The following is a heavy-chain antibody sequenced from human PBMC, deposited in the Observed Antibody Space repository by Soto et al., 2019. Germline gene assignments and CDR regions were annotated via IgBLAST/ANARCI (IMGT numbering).Heavy chain of an antibody. J-gene: IGHJ4*02. D-gene: IGHD2-21*02. Sequence: SETLSLTCTVSGGSISSSSYYWGWIRQPPGKGLEWIGSIYYSGSTYYNPSLKSRVTISVDTSKNQFSLKLSSVTAADTAVYYCARQVVTAIHPTFDYWGQGTLVTVSS. CDR2: IYYSGST. V-gene: IGHV4-39*01. CDR3: ARQVVTAIHPTFDY. CDR1: GGSISSSSYY.